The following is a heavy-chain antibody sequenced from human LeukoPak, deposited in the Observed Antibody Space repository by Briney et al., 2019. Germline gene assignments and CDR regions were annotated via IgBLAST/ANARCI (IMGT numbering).Heavy chain of an antibody. D-gene: IGHD2-21*02. CDR1: GGSISSYY. CDR3: ARSGGGDPYYFDY. J-gene: IGHJ4*02. V-gene: IGHV4-59*01. CDR2: IYYSGST. Sequence: SETLSLTCTVSGGSISSYYWSWIRQPPGKGLGWIGYIYYSGSTNYNPSLKSRVTISVDTSKNQFSLKLSSVTAADTAVYYCARSGGGDPYYFDYWGQGTLVTVSS.